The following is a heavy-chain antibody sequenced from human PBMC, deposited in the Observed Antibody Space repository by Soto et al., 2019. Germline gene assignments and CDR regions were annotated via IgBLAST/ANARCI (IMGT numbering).Heavy chain of an antibody. V-gene: IGHV3-64D*08. J-gene: IGHJ3*02. CDR2: ISSNGGST. Sequence: PGGSLRLSCSASGFTFSSYAMHWVRQAPGKGLEYVSAISSNGGSTYYADSVKGRFTISRDNSKNTLYLQMSSLRAEDTAVYYCVKDLGYSSSPGAFDIWGQGTMVTVSS. CDR3: VKDLGYSSSPGAFDI. CDR1: GFTFSSYA. D-gene: IGHD6-13*01.